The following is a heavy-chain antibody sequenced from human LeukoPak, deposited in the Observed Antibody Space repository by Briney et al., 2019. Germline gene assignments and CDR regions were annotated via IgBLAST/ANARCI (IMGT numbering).Heavy chain of an antibody. V-gene: IGHV4-59*12. CDR1: GGSISSYY. CDR2: IYYSGST. J-gene: IGHJ4*02. CDR3: AREKLWGNSALDY. D-gene: IGHD4-23*01. Sequence: SETLSLTCTVSGGSISSYYWSWIRQPPGKGLEWIGYIYYSGSTNYNPSLKSRVTISVDTSKNQFSLRLSSVTAADTAVYYCAREKLWGNSALDYWGQGTLVTVSS.